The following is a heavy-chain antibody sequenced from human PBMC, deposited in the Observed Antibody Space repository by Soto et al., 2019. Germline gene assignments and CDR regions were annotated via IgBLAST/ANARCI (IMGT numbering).Heavy chain of an antibody. CDR2: ISYDGSNK. V-gene: IGHV3-30*18. CDR1: GFTFSSYG. CDR3: AKDIGTGYYYYYGMDV. D-gene: IGHD3-9*01. J-gene: IGHJ6*02. Sequence: ESGGGVVQPGRSLRLSCAASGFTFSSYGMHWVRQAPGKGLEWVAVISYDGSNKYYADSVKGRFTISRDNSKNTLYLQMNSLRAEDTAVYYCAKDIGTGYYYYYGMDVWGQGTTVTVSS.